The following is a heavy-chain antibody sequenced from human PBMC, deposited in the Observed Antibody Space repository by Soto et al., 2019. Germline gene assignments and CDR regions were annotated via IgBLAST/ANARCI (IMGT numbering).Heavy chain of an antibody. V-gene: IGHV3-23*01. Sequence: GGSLRLSCAASGFKFSNYAMSWVRQAPGKGLEWVSLISATGGGTYYADSVKGRFTISRDNSHNTLYLQVHSVTAEDTAVYYCAKDRRAGGNSAFYFDFWGQGAQVTVSS. CDR2: ISATGGGT. J-gene: IGHJ4*02. CDR1: GFKFSNYA. D-gene: IGHD3-16*01. CDR3: AKDRRAGGNSAFYFDF.